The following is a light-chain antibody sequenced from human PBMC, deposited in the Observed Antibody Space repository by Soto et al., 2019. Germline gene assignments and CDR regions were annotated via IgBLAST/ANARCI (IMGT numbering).Light chain of an antibody. CDR1: QSVSSSF. Sequence: EIVLTQSPGTLSLSPGERATLSCRASQSVSSSFLAWYQQKPGQAPRLLIYATSKRATGIADRFSGSGSGTDFTLTISSLEPEDFAVYYCQQRTNWPRSFTFGPGTKVDIK. CDR2: ATS. V-gene: IGKV3D-20*02. J-gene: IGKJ3*01. CDR3: QQRTNWPRSFT.